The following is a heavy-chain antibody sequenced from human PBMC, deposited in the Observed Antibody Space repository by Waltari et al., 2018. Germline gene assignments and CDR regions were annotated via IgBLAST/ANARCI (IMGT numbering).Heavy chain of an antibody. CDR2: IHYSGST. J-gene: IGHJ4*01. CDR1: GESFLGYF. V-gene: IGHV4-34*01. D-gene: IGHD2-21*01. Sequence: QVQLHQWGAGQLKPSETLSLTCAVPGESFLGYFWSWIRQSPGKGLAWLGAIHYSGSTNYNPTLASRLSLSVDTTKKQFSLRLTSVTAADAALYFCARFGEVPPNYFFDYWGQGTLVTVSS. CDR3: ARFGEVPPNYFFDY.